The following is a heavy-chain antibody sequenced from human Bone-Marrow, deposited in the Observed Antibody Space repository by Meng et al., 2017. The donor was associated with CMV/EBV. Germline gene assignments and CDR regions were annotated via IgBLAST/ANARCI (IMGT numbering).Heavy chain of an antibody. CDR1: GGSLRSYY. Sequence: SETLSLTCTVSGGSLRSYYWSWIRQPPGKRLEWIGHIYYTGSTNYNPSLKSRLTMSVDTSKSQFSLKLSSVTAADTAVYYCARGRDFWSGYYTDLYYYYGMDVWGQGTTVTVSS. V-gene: IGHV4-59*01. CDR3: ARGRDFWSGYYTDLYYYYGMDV. J-gene: IGHJ6*02. D-gene: IGHD3-3*01. CDR2: IYYTGST.